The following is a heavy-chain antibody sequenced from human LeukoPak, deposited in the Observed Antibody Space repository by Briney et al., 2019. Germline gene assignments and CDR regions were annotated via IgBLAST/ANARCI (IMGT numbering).Heavy chain of an antibody. D-gene: IGHD6-19*01. CDR1: GGSISNSNW. CDR3: ARDRYSRGWYSSYYMDV. Sequence: SGTLSLTCAVSGGSISNSNWLSWVRQPPGKGLEWIGEINHSGSTNYNPSLKSRVTISVDTSKNQFSLKLSSVTAADTAVYYCARDRYSRGWYSSYYMDVWGKGTTATISS. V-gene: IGHV4-4*02. J-gene: IGHJ6*03. CDR2: INHSGST.